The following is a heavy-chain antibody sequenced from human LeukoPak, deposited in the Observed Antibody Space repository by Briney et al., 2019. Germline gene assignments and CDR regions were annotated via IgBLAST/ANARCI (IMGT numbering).Heavy chain of an antibody. CDR3: AILSNFDY. J-gene: IGHJ4*02. V-gene: IGHV3-23*01. CDR2: ISGSGGST. CDR1: GFTFSSYA. Sequence: GGSLRLSCAASGFTFSSYAMSWVRQAPGKGLEWVSAISGSGGSTYYADSVKGRFTISRDNSKNSLYLQMNSLRTEDTALYYCAILSNFDYWGQGTLVTVSS.